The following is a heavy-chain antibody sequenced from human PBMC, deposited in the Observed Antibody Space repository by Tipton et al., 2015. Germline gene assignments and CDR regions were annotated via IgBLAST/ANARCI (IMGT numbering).Heavy chain of an antibody. J-gene: IGHJ5*02. Sequence: TLSLTCSVYGGSVTSNNYFWSWFRQPPGKGLERIGYIFHSGSTSYNPSLRSRVFISIDTSKNQFSLKLNSVTAADTAVYYCARGGAGYYYDSVGYLSWGQGTLVTVSS. D-gene: IGHD3-22*01. CDR2: IFHSGST. CDR1: GGSVTSNNYF. V-gene: IGHV4-61*01. CDR3: ARGGAGYYYDSVGYLS.